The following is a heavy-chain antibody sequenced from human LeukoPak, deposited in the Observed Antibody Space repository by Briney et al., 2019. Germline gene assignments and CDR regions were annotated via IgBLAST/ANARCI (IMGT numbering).Heavy chain of an antibody. V-gene: IGHV1-69*13. CDR2: IIPIFGTA. CDR1: GGTFSSYA. J-gene: IGHJ5*02. D-gene: IGHD1-26*01. Sequence: ASVKVSCKASGGTFSSYAISWVRQAPGQGLEWMGGIIPIFGTANYAQKFQGRVTITADEPTSTAYMELSSLRSEDTAVYYCAREPSSHPFDPWGQGTLVTVSS. CDR3: AREPSSHPFDP.